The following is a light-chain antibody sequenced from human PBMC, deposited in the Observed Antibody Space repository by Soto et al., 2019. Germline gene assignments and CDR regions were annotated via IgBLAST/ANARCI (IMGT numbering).Light chain of an antibody. CDR2: AAS. J-gene: IGKJ1*01. Sequence: DIQMTQSPSSLSASVEDRVIITCRASQSISNHLNWYQQKPGKAPKLLIFAASSLQSGVPSRFSGSRSGPDFTLTISSLQPEDFATYYCQQSYSGPPTFGQGNKVEIK. CDR1: QSISNH. CDR3: QQSYSGPPT. V-gene: IGKV1-39*01.